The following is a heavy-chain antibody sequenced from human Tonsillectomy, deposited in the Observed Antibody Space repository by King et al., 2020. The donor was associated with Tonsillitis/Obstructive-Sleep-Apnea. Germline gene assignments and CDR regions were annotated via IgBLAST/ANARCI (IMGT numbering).Heavy chain of an antibody. CDR1: GFTFSNAW. D-gene: IGHD2-2*02. CDR3: TTETGYCSSTSCYTSAFDI. Sequence: VQLVESGGGLVKPGGSLRLSCAASGFTFSNAWMSWVRQAPGKGLEWVGRIKSKTDGGSTDYAAPVKGRFTISRDDSNNTLYLQMNRLKNEDTDVYNSTTETGYCSSTSCYTSAFDIWGQGTMVTVSS. V-gene: IGHV3-15*01. J-gene: IGHJ3*02. CDR2: IKSKTDGGST.